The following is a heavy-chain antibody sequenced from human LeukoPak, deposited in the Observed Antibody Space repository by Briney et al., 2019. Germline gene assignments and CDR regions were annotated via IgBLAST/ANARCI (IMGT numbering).Heavy chain of an antibody. CDR3: ARARVSLVDY. J-gene: IGHJ4*02. Sequence: GGSLRLSCAASGFTFSSYSMNWVRQAPGKGLEWVSSISSSSSYIYYADSVKGRFTISRDNAKNSLYLHMNSLRAEDTAVYYCARARVSLVDYWGQGTLVTVSS. CDR1: GFTFSSYS. CDR2: ISSSSSYI. V-gene: IGHV3-21*01. D-gene: IGHD6-6*01.